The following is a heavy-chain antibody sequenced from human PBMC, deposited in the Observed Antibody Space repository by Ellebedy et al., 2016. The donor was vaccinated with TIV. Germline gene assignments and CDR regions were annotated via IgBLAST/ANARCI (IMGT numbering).Heavy chain of an antibody. CDR3: LKGSSALTPYDY. V-gene: IGHV3-23*01. CDR1: GFTFSSYA. CDR2: LSASGYTT. Sequence: GGSLRLSCAASGFTFSSYAMTWVRQAPGKGLQWVSGLSASGYTTYYADSVKGRFTISRDNSKNTLYLQMSSLRAEDTAVYYCLKGSSALTPYDYWGQGTLVTVSS. J-gene: IGHJ4*02. D-gene: IGHD6-6*01.